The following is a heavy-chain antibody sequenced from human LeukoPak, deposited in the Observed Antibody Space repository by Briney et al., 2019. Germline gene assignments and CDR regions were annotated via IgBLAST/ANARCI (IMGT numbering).Heavy chain of an antibody. Sequence: PSETLSLTCTVSGGSISSGGYYWSWIRQHPGKGLEWIGYIYYSGSTYYNPSLKSRVTISVDTSKNQFSLKLSSVTAADTAVYYCGAGQHWGAFDIWGQGTMVTVSS. D-gene: IGHD7-27*01. CDR3: GAGQHWGAFDI. J-gene: IGHJ3*02. CDR1: GGSISSGGYY. CDR2: IYYSGST. V-gene: IGHV4-31*03.